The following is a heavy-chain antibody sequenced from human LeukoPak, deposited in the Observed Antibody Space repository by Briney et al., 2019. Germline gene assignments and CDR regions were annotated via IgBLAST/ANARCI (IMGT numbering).Heavy chain of an antibody. CDR2: IYSGGNT. CDR3: ARLVTGTTVINSGWFDP. Sequence: GRSLRLSCAASGSSVRSNYMTWVRQAPGKGLEWASVIYSGGNTYYADSVKGRFSISRDNSKNTIYLQMNSLRAEDTAVYYCARLVTGTTVINSGWFDPWGQGTLVTVSS. V-gene: IGHV3-66*04. CDR1: GSSVRSNY. J-gene: IGHJ5*02. D-gene: IGHD4-23*01.